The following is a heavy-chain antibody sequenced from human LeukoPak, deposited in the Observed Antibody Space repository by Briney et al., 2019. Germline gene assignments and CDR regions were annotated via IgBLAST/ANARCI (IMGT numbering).Heavy chain of an antibody. CDR2: IYSGGIT. J-gene: IGHJ5*01. V-gene: IGHV3-66*01. D-gene: IGHD3-22*01. Sequence: QPGGSLRLSCEVSGSTVNSNCMSWVRQVPGKGLEWVSIIYSGGITYYADSVKGRFTISRDSSKNTVDLQMDSLRVEDTAVYYCARDRYSSGWYDSWGQGTRVTVSS. CDR3: ARDRYSSGWYDS. CDR1: GSTVNSNC.